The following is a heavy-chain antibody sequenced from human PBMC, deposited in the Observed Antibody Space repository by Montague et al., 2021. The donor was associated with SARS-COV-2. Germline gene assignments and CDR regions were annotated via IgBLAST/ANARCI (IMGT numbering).Heavy chain of an antibody. Sequence: SLSLSFSASGFTFSSYSMNWVRQAPGKGLEWVSSISSSSSYIYYADSVKGRFTISRDNAKNSLYLQMNSLRAEDTAVYYCARGKHYDILTGYPNPFDYWGQGTLVTVSS. CDR3: ARGKHYDILTGYPNPFDY. V-gene: IGHV3-21*01. CDR1: GFTFSSYS. CDR2: ISSSSSYI. D-gene: IGHD3-9*01. J-gene: IGHJ4*02.